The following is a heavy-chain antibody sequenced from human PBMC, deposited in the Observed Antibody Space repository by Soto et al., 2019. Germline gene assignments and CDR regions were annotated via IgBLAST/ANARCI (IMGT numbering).Heavy chain of an antibody. CDR2: ISYNGSA. Sequence: SETLSLTCNVSGGSISSSSFYWGWIRQPPGQGLEWIGFISYNGSAHYNPSLKSRVNMSVDTSKKQFSLNLSFVTAADTAVYYCATMGTPATGLYYFDLWGQGTLVTVSS. D-gene: IGHD2-15*01. CDR1: GGSISSSSFY. CDR3: ATMGTPATGLYYFDL. J-gene: IGHJ4*02. V-gene: IGHV4-30-4*08.